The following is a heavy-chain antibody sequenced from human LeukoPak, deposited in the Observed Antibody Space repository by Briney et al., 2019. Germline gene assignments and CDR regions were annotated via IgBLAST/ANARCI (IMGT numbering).Heavy chain of an antibody. CDR1: GYTFTSYG. Sequence: ASVKVSCKASGYTFTSYGISWVRQAPGQGLEWMGWISAYNGNTNYAQKLQGRVTMTTDTSTSTAYMELRSLRSDDTAVYYCARDGDKYYYGSGSYYKSWGQGTLVTVSS. J-gene: IGHJ5*02. V-gene: IGHV1-18*01. CDR2: ISAYNGNT. D-gene: IGHD3-10*01. CDR3: ARDGDKYYYGSGSYYKS.